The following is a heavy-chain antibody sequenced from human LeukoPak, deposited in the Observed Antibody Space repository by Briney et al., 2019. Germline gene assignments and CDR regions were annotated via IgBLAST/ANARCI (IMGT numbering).Heavy chain of an antibody. J-gene: IGHJ4*02. V-gene: IGHV4-34*01. D-gene: IGHD2-2*01. CDR2: IYYSGIT. CDR3: ARLLIYCSSTSCHFDY. CDR1: GGSFSGYY. Sequence: PSETLSLTCAVYGGSFSGYYWSWIRQPPGKGLEWIGSIYYSGITYYNPSLKSRVTISVDTSNNQFSLKLSSVTAADTAMYYCARLLIYCSSTSCHFDYWGQGTLVTVSS.